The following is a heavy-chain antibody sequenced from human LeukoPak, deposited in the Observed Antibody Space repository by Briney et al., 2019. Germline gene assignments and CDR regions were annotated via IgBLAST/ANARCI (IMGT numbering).Heavy chain of an antibody. D-gene: IGHD1-26*01. Sequence: SVKVSCKASGGTFSSYAISWVRQAPGQGLEWMGGIIPIFGTANYAQKFQGRVTITADESTSTAYMELSSLRSEDTAVYYCAGVTGGSFENFDYWGQGTLVTVSS. CDR3: AGVTGGSFENFDY. V-gene: IGHV1-69*01. J-gene: IGHJ4*02. CDR2: IIPIFGTA. CDR1: GGTFSSYA.